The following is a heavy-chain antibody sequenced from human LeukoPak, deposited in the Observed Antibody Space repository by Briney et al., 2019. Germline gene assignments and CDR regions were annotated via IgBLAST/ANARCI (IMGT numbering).Heavy chain of an antibody. CDR1: GYSFTSYW. CDR2: IYPGGSDT. Sequence: GESLKISCQGSGYSFTSYWIGWVRQMPGKGLEWMGIIYPGGSDTRYSPSFQGQVTISADKSISTAYLQWSSLKASGTAMYYCARHQYYYDSSGQAYGMDVWGQGTTVTVS. CDR3: ARHQYYYDSSGQAYGMDV. V-gene: IGHV5-51*01. D-gene: IGHD3-22*01. J-gene: IGHJ6*02.